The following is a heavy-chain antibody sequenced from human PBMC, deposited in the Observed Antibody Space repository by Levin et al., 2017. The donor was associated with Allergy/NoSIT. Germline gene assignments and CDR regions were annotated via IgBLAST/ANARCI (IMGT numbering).Heavy chain of an antibody. Sequence: GESLKISCAASGFSFSSYAMNWVRQAPGKGLEWVSSLSSSATYIYYADSVKGRFTISRDNAKNSLYLQMNSLRAEDTAVYYCARGLATMVRGVYPYYDSGMDVWGQGTTVTVSS. J-gene: IGHJ6*02. CDR3: ARGLATMVRGVYPYYDSGMDV. CDR1: GFSFSSYA. CDR2: LSSSATYI. V-gene: IGHV3-21*01. D-gene: IGHD3-10*01.